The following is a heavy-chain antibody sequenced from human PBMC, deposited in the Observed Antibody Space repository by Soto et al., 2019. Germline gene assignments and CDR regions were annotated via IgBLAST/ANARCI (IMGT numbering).Heavy chain of an antibody. J-gene: IGHJ5*02. D-gene: IGHD6-19*01. CDR1: GFTFSSYS. Sequence: GGSLRLSCAASGFTFSSYSMNWVRQAPGKGLEWVSSISSSSSYIYYADSVKGRFTISRDNAKNSLHLQMNSLRAEDTAVYYCAREEEQWLAPGWFDPWGQGTLVTVSS. V-gene: IGHV3-21*01. CDR2: ISSSSSYI. CDR3: AREEEQWLAPGWFDP.